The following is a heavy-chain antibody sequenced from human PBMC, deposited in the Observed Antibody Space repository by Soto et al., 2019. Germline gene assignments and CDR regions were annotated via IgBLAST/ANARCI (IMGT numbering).Heavy chain of an antibody. CDR1: GCTCSSYA. CDR3: ARDRGDSSGGNYFDY. Sequence: GGSLRLSCAASGCTCSSYAMRWVRQAPGKGLEWVAVISYDGSNKYYADSVKGRFTISRDNSKNTLYLQMNSLRAEDTAVYYCARDRGDSSGGNYFDYWGQGTLVTVSS. CDR2: ISYDGSNK. J-gene: IGHJ4*02. V-gene: IGHV3-30-3*01. D-gene: IGHD3-22*01.